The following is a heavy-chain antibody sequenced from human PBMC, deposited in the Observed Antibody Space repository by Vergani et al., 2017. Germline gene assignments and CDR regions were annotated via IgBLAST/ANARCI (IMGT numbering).Heavy chain of an antibody. Sequence: EVQLVQSGAEVKKPGESLKISCKGSGYSFTSYWIGWVRQMPGKGLEWMGIIYPGDSDTRYSPSFQGQVTISADKSISTAYLQWSSLKAADTAMYYCAREFGLVDYYYGMDVWGQGTTVTVSS. J-gene: IGHJ6*02. V-gene: IGHV5-51*03. CDR2: IYPGDSDT. CDR1: GYSFTSYW. CDR3: AREFGLVDYYYGMDV. D-gene: IGHD3-16*01.